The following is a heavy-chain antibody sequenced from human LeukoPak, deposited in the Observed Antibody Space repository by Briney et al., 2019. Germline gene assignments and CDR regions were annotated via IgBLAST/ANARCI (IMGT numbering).Heavy chain of an antibody. D-gene: IGHD6-13*01. V-gene: IGHV5-51*01. CDR2: IYPGDSDT. J-gene: IGHJ4*02. CDR1: GYSFTSYW. Sequence: GESLKISCKGSGYSFTSYWIGWVRQMPGKGLEWMGIIYPGDSDTRYNPSFQGQVTISADKSISTAYLQWSSLKASDTAMYYCARINSSSWYLPQYFDYWGQGTLVTVSS. CDR3: ARINSSSWYLPQYFDY.